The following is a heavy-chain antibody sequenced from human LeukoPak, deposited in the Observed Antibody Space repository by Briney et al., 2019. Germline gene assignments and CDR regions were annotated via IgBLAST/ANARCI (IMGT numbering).Heavy chain of an antibody. D-gene: IGHD3-9*01. Sequence: GGSLRLSCAASGFTVSSNYMSWVRQAPGKGLEWVSVIYSGGSTYYADSVKGRFTTSRDNSKNTLYLQMNSLRAEDTAVYYCARVRPVLTGYFDYWGQEPWSPSPQ. CDR1: GFTVSSNY. CDR3: ARVRPVLTGYFDY. CDR2: IYSGGST. V-gene: IGHV3-53*01. J-gene: IGHJ4*01.